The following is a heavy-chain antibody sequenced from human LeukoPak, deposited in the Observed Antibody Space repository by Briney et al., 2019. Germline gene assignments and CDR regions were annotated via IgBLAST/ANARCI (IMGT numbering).Heavy chain of an antibody. J-gene: IGHJ4*02. CDR1: GFTFSSYS. D-gene: IGHD5-18*01. Sequence: GGSLRLSCAASGFTFSSYSMNWVRQAPGKGLEWVSSIRSSSSYIYYADSVKGRFTISRDNSKNTLYLQMSSLRAEDTAVYYCVKARGIQLWLPGDYWGQGTLVTVSS. V-gene: IGHV3-21*01. CDR2: IRSSSSYI. CDR3: VKARGIQLWLPGDY.